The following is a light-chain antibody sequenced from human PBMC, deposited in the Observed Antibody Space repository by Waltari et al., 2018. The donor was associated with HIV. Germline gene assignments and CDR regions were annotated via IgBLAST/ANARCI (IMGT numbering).Light chain of an antibody. V-gene: IGLV1-47*01. J-gene: IGLJ1*01. CDR1: SSNIGTNY. Sequence: QSVLTQPPSASATPGQRVTISCSGSSSNIGTNYVFWYQQLPGTAPKLLIFRDNERPSGVPDRFSGSRSGTAASLVISGLRSEDEAEYYCAAWDDSLNGFYVFGSGTRV. CDR2: RDN. CDR3: AAWDDSLNGFYV.